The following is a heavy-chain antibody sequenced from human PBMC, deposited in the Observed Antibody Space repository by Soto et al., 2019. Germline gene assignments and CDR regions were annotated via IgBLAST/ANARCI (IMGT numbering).Heavy chain of an antibody. CDR1: GGSGRSGDFY. D-gene: IGHD6-13*01. V-gene: IGHV4-31*03. J-gene: IGHJ4*02. Sequence: QVQLQESGPGLVKPSETLSLTCSVSGGSGRSGDFYWSWIRQHPGKGMEWIGYIHYRGNTYYNPSLQSRVTISVDTSKNQFSLRLTSVTSADTAVYFCARAAAAEKFDYWGQGTLVAVSS. CDR3: ARAAAAEKFDY. CDR2: IHYRGNT.